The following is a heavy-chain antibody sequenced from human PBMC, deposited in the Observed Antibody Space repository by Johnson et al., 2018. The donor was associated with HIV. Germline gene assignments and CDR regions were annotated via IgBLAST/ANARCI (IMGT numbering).Heavy chain of an antibody. D-gene: IGHD5-24*01. CDR2: IFSGGTT. Sequence: VHLVESGGGLVQAGESLGLSCAASGFTFSSYAMNWVRQAPGKGLEWVSVIFSGGTTYYADSVKGRFTISRDNSKNTLYLQMNSLRAEDTAVYYCARACRDGYTCDAFDIWGQGTMVTVSS. CDR1: GFTFSSYA. CDR3: ARACRDGYTCDAFDI. V-gene: IGHV3-66*01. J-gene: IGHJ3*02.